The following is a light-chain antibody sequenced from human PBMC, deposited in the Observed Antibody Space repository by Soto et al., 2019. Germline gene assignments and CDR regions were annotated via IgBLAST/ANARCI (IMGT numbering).Light chain of an antibody. CDR2: DDT. V-gene: IGLV2-14*03. J-gene: IGLJ2*01. CDR3: TSYSTTSVF. Sequence: QSALTQPASVSGSLGQSITISCTGTSSDVGRDKSVSWYQQHPGKDPKVIIYDDTNRPSGVSLRFSASKSGNMASLTISGLQDEDEADYYCTSYSTTSVFFGGGTKVTVL. CDR1: SSDVGRDKS.